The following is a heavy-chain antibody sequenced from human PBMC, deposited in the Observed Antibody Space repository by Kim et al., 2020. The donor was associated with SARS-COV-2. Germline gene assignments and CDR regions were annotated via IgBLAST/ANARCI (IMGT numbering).Heavy chain of an antibody. Sequence: ASVKVSCKASGYTFTSYGISWVRQAPGQGLEWMGWISAYNGNTNYAQKLQGRVTMTTDTSTSTAYMELRSLRSDDTAVYYCARGGYTAMVMGYYYGMDVWGQGTTVTVSS. D-gene: IGHD5-18*01. CDR3: ARGGYTAMVMGYYYGMDV. CDR1: GYTFTSYG. J-gene: IGHJ6*02. CDR2: ISAYNGNT. V-gene: IGHV1-18*01.